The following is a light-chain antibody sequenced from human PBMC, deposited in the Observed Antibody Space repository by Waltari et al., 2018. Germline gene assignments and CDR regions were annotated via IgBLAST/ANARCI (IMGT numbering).Light chain of an antibody. CDR1: QSISRY. J-gene: IGKJ1*01. Sequence: EIMLTQSPGTLSLSPGERATLSCRASQSISRYLAWYQHKPGQAPRLLIYDPSSRATGIPDRFSGSGSGTDFSLTISRLEPEDFAVYYCQKYGTLPATFGQGTKVEIK. V-gene: IGKV3-20*01. CDR2: DPS. CDR3: QKYGTLPAT.